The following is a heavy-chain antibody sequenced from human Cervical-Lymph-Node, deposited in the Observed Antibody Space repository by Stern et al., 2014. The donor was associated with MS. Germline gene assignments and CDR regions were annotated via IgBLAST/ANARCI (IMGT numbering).Heavy chain of an antibody. Sequence: EVQLEESGAEVKKPGESLKISCKGSGYSFTSYWIGWVRQMPGKGLEWMGLNYPGDPDTRSRPSSHGQFTTSANNPITTAYLQWSSRKASAPAIYYCGKHCGFRPGCIDYWGQGTLVTVSS. CDR2: NYPGDPDT. CDR1: GYSFTSYW. CDR3: GKHCGFRPGCIDY. D-gene: IGHD2-21*01. V-gene: IGHV5-51*01. J-gene: IGHJ4*02.